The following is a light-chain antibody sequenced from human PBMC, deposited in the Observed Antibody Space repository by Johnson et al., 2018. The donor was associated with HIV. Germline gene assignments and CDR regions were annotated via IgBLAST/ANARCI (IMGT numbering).Light chain of an antibody. Sequence: QSVLTQPPSVSAAPGQKVTISCSGSSSNIGNNYVSWYQQLPGTAPKLLIYESNKRPSGIPDRISGSKSGTSATLGITGLQTGDEADYYCGTWDTRLSGGHVFGTGTKVTVL. CDR2: ESN. J-gene: IGLJ1*01. V-gene: IGLV1-51*02. CDR3: GTWDTRLSGGHV. CDR1: SSNIGNNY.